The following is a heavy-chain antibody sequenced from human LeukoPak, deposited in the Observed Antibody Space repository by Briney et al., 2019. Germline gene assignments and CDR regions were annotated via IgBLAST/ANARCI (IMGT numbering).Heavy chain of an antibody. D-gene: IGHD1-26*01. Sequence: GGSLRLSCAASGFTFSSYAMHWVRQAPGEGLEYVSAISSNGGSTYYANSVKGRFTISRDNSKNPLYLQMGSLRAEDMAVYYCARGEWELPHHAFDIWGQGTMVTVSS. CDR1: GFTFSSYA. V-gene: IGHV3-64*01. CDR3: ARGEWELPHHAFDI. CDR2: ISSNGGST. J-gene: IGHJ3*02.